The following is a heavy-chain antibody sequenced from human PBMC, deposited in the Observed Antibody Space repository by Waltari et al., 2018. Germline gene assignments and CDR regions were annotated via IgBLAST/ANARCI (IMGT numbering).Heavy chain of an antibody. D-gene: IGHD1-7*01. CDR2: IYYSGST. CDR1: GGSISSSRYY. CDR3: AREGELRSPFDY. J-gene: IGHJ4*02. Sequence: QLQLQESGPGLVKPSETLSLTCTVSGGSISSSRYYWGWIRQPPGKGLEWIGSIYYSGSTYYNPSLKSRVTISVDTSKNQFSLKLSSVTAADTAVYYCAREGELRSPFDYWGQGTLVTVSS. V-gene: IGHV4-39*02.